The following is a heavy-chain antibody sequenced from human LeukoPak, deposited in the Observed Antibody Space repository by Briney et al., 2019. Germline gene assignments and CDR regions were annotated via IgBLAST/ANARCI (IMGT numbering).Heavy chain of an antibody. Sequence: ASEALSLTCAVYGGSFSGYDWTWIRQPPGKGLEWIGEINHSGSTNYNASLKSRVSISVDTSKSQFSLKLNSVTAADTAVYYCARGMKVGTKGEVYFDYWGQGTLVTVSS. CDR3: ARGMKVGTKGEVYFDY. CDR2: INHSGST. V-gene: IGHV4-34*01. J-gene: IGHJ4*02. D-gene: IGHD1-26*01. CDR1: GGSFSGYD.